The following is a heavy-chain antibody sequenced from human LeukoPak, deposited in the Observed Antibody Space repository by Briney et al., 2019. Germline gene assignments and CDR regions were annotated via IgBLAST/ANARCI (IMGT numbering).Heavy chain of an antibody. CDR3: ARDALLWFGELSDWFDP. V-gene: IGHV4-61*02. J-gene: IGHJ5*02. CDR2: IYTSGST. D-gene: IGHD3-10*01. Sequence: SETLSLTCTVSGGSLSSSSYYWSWIRQPAGKGLEWIGRIYTSGSTNYNPSLKSRVTMSVDTSKNQFSLKLSSVTAADTAVYYCARDALLWFGELSDWFDPWGQGTLVTVSS. CDR1: GGSLSSSSYY.